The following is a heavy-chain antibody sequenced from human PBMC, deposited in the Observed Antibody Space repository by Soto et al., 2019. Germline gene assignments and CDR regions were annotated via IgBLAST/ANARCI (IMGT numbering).Heavy chain of an antibody. V-gene: IGHV4-59*08. CDR3: ARHRYSYGVYYFDY. J-gene: IGHJ4*02. D-gene: IGHD5-18*01. CDR2: IYYSGST. Sequence: SETHSLTSIVSGGYIRNYYWSWIRQPPGKGLEWIGYIYYSGSTNYNPSLTSRVTISVDTSKNQFSLKLSSVTAADTAVYYCARHRYSYGVYYFDYWGQGTLVTVSS. CDR1: GGYIRNYY.